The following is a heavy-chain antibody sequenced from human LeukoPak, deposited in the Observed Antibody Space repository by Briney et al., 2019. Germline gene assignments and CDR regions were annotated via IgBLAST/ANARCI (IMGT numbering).Heavy chain of an antibody. V-gene: IGHV4-31*03. CDR1: GGSISSGGYY. CDR3: ARGSRIRYFDY. CDR2: IYYSGST. J-gene: IGHJ4*02. Sequence: SETLSLTCIVSGGSISSGGYYWSWIRQHPGKGLEWIGYIYYSGSTYYNTSLKSRVTISVDTPKNQFSLKLSSVTPADTPVFSCARGSRIRYFDYWGEGTLVTVFS. D-gene: IGHD2/OR15-2a*01.